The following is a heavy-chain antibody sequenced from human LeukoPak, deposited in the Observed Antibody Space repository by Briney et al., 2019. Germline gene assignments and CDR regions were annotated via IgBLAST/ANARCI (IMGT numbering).Heavy chain of an antibody. Sequence: SDTLSLTCTVSVGSISSYYWSWLRQPPGKGLEWIGYIYYSGSTNYNPPLKSRVTISVDTSKNQFSLKLSSVTAADTAVYYCARATGTGPFYYYYYYMDVWGKGTTVTISS. D-gene: IGHD1-1*01. CDR2: IYYSGST. CDR1: VGSISSYY. V-gene: IGHV4-59*07. J-gene: IGHJ6*03. CDR3: ARATGTGPFYYYYYYMDV.